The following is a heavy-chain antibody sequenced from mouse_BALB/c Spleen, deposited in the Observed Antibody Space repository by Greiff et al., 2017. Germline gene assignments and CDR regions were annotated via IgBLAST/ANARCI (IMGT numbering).Heavy chain of an antibody. CDR1: GYTFTSYW. CDR3: ATSRYDDWFAY. Sequence: QVQLQQSGAELAKPGASVKMSCKASGYTFTSYWMHWVKQRPGQGLEWIGYINPSTGYTEYNQKFKDKATLTADKSSSTAYMQLSSLTSEDSAVYYCATSRYDDWFAYWGQGTLVTVSA. D-gene: IGHD2-14*01. V-gene: IGHV1-7*01. J-gene: IGHJ3*01. CDR2: INPSTGYT.